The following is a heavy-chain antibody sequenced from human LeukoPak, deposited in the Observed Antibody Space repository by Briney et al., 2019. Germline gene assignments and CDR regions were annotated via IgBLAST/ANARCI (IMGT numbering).Heavy chain of an antibody. J-gene: IGHJ4*02. CDR1: GYTFTGYY. CDR2: INPNSGGT. V-gene: IGHV1-2*02. D-gene: IGHD6-19*01. CDR3: ATGDGYSSGPYDY. Sequence: GASVKVSCKASGYTFTGYYMHWVRQAPGQGLEWMGWINPNSGGTNYAQKFQGRVTMTRDTSISTAYMELSSLRSEDTAVYYCATGDGYSSGPYDYWGQGTLVTVSS.